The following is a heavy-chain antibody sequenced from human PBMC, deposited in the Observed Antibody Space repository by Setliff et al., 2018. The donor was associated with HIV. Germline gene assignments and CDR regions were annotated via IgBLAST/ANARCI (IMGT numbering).Heavy chain of an antibody. CDR1: GGSFSNYC. CDR3: ARGWGHDGFDF. V-gene: IGHV4-4*09. CDR2: IFTSGST. D-gene: IGHD6-19*01. Sequence: SETLSLTCTVSGGSFSNYCWNWIRQSPGKGLEWIGYIFTSGSTHYNPSLQSRVTISIDPSKNQFSLRLSSVTAADTAVYFCARGWGHDGFDFWGQGTMVTVSS. J-gene: IGHJ3*01.